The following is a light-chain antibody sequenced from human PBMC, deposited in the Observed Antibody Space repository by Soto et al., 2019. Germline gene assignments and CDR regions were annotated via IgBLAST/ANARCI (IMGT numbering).Light chain of an antibody. Sequence: QSVLTQSPSASGTPGQRVSISCSGSTSNIGTNTVSWYQHVPGTAPKLLIYSNNQRPSGVPDRFSGSKSGTSVSLAISGLQSEDEADYYCAAWDDSLNGRLFGTGTKLTVL. CDR1: TSNIGTNT. CDR3: AAWDDSLNGRL. V-gene: IGLV1-44*01. CDR2: SNN. J-gene: IGLJ1*01.